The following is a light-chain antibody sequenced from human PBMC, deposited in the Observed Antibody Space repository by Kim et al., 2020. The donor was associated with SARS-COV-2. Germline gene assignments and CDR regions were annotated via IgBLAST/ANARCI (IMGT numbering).Light chain of an antibody. CDR2: RNN. Sequence: GERVTHFCSGSSSNIGSNYVYWYQQLPGTAPKLLIYRNNQRPSGVPDRFSGSKSGTSASLAISGLRSEDEADYYCAAWDDSLSGPVFGGGTQLTVL. V-gene: IGLV1-47*01. CDR3: AAWDDSLSGPV. J-gene: IGLJ3*02. CDR1: SSNIGSNY.